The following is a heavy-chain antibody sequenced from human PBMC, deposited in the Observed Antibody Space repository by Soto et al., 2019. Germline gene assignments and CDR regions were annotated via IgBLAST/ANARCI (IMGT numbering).Heavy chain of an antibody. J-gene: IGHJ4*02. V-gene: IGHV1-24*01. Sequence: ASVKVSCKVSGYTLTELSMHWVRQAPAKGLEWMGGFDPEDGETSYAQKFQGRVTMTEDTSTDTAYMELSSLRSEDTAMYYCATVSRPGFDYWGQGTLVIVSS. CDR1: GYTLTELS. CDR3: ATVSRPGFDY. D-gene: IGHD2-2*01. CDR2: FDPEDGET.